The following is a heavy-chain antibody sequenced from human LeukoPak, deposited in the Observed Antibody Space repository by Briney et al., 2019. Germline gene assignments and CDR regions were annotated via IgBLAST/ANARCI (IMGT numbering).Heavy chain of an antibody. CDR1: GGSISGTNW. CDR2: IYHSGST. D-gene: IGHD3-3*01. J-gene: IGHJ5*02. V-gene: IGHV4-4*02. CDR3: ARLSKKYDFWSGYSLAP. Sequence: SGTLSLTCTVSGGSISGTNWWSWVRQPPEKGLEWIGEIYHSGSTRYNPSLKSRVTISVDTSKNQFSLKLSSVTAADTAVYYCARLSKKYDFWSGYSLAPWGQGTLVTVSS.